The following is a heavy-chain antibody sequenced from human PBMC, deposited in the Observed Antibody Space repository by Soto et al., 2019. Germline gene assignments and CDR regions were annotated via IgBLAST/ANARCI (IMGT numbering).Heavy chain of an antibody. Sequence: GGSLRLSCEVSGFIFSEYGFNWVRQAPGKGLEWVSYIGKNGRDIYDADSVKGRFTISRDDDRSTLYLEMNSLRAEDTAVYYCGRAPGPMYYAMDAWGQGTMVTVSS. D-gene: IGHD2-8*01. CDR3: GRAPGPMYYAMDA. J-gene: IGHJ6*02. CDR2: IGKNGRDI. V-gene: IGHV3-48*03. CDR1: GFIFSEYG.